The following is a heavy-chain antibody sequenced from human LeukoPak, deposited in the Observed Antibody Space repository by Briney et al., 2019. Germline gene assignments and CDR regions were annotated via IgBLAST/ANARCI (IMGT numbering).Heavy chain of an antibody. V-gene: IGHV4-34*01. J-gene: IGHJ6*02. CDR3: ARDRGTHYYGSGSYLYYYYYYGMDV. CDR2: INHSGST. Sequence: SETLSLTCAVYGGSFSGYYWSWIRQPPGKGLEWIGEINHSGSTNYNPSLKSRVTISVDTSKNQFSLKLSSVTAADTAVYYCARDRGTHYYGSGSYLYYYYYYGMDVWGQGTTVTVSS. D-gene: IGHD3-10*01. CDR1: GGSFSGYY.